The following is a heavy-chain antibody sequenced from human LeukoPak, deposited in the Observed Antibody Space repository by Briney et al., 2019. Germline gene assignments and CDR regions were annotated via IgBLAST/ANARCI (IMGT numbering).Heavy chain of an antibody. CDR3: ARDGYDFWSGYRS. D-gene: IGHD3-3*01. J-gene: IGHJ4*02. CDR1: GYTFTGYY. V-gene: IGHV1-8*02. CDR2: MNPNSGNT. Sequence: ASVKVSCKASGYTFTGYYMHWVRQATGQGLEWMGWMNPNSGNTGYAQKFQGRVTMTRNTSISTAYMELSSLRSEDTAVYYCARDGYDFWSGYRSWGQGTLVTVSS.